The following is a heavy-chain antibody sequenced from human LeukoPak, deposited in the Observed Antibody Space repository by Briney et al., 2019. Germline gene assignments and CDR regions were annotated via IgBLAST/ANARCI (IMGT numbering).Heavy chain of an antibody. CDR1: GFIFRSYW. V-gene: IGHV3-7*01. J-gene: IGHJ4*02. Sequence: GGSLRLSCAASGFIFRSYWLSWVRQAPGRGLEWVANIKQDGSDKYYVDSVKGRFTISRDNAKNSLFLQMDGLRAEDTAVYYCATHDVLTGYPYFDYWGQGTLVTVSS. CDR3: ATHDVLTGYPYFDY. CDR2: IKQDGSDK. D-gene: IGHD3-9*01.